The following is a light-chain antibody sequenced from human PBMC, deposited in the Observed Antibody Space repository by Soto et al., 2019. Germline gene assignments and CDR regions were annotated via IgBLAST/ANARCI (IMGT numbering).Light chain of an antibody. CDR3: QQYNNWPPWT. V-gene: IGKV3-15*01. CDR2: GAS. CDR1: QSVSST. J-gene: IGKJ1*01. Sequence: EVVMRQSPATLSVSPGEGATLSCRASQSVSSTLAWYQQKPGQAPRLLIYGASTRATGIPARFSGSGSGTEFTLTISGLQSEDFAVYYCQQYNNWPPWTFGQGTKVDIK.